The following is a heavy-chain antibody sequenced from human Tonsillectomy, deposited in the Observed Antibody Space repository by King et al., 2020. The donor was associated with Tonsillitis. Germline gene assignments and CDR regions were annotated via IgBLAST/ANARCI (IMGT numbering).Heavy chain of an antibody. Sequence: DVQLVEFGGGLVQPGGSLRLSCAASGFTFSSYDMHWVRQATGKGLEWVSAIGTAGDTYYPGSVKGRFTISRENAKNSLYLQMNSLRAGDTAVYYCARAHRSGYHTWGMDVWGRGTTVTVSS. CDR2: IGTAGDT. CDR1: GFTFSSYD. D-gene: IGHD3-22*01. CDR3: ARAHRSGYHTWGMDV. J-gene: IGHJ6*02. V-gene: IGHV3-13*01.